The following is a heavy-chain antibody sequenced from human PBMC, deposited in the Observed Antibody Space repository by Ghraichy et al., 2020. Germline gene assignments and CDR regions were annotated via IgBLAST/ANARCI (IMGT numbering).Heavy chain of an antibody. Sequence: SETLSLTCTVSGGSISSYYWSWIRQPPGKGLEWIGYIYYSGSTNYNPSLKSRVTISVDTSKNQFSLKLSSVTAADTAVYYCARASGYCSSTSCPYWYFDLWGRGTLVTVSS. J-gene: IGHJ2*01. V-gene: IGHV4-59*01. D-gene: IGHD2-2*03. CDR1: GGSISSYY. CDR2: IYYSGST. CDR3: ARASGYCSSTSCPYWYFDL.